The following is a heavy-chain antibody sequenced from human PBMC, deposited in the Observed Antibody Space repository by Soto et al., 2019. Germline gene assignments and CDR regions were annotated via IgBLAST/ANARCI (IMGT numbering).Heavy chain of an antibody. J-gene: IGHJ4*02. Sequence: SETLSLTCAVYGGSFSGYYWSWIRQPPGKGLEGIGGVNHRGRPNYNPSLKTRVTISVATSKNQFSLKLSSVTAADTAVYYCARVWAFWGSYRQLNYFDYWGQGTLVTVSS. CDR1: GGSFSGYY. CDR3: ARVWAFWGSYRQLNYFDY. CDR2: VNHRGRP. V-gene: IGHV4-34*01. D-gene: IGHD3-16*02.